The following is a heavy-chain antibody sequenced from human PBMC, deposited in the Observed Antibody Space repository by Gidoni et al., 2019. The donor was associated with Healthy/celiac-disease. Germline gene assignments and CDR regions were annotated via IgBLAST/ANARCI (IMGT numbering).Heavy chain of an antibody. V-gene: IGHV3-23*01. J-gene: IGHJ6*02. CDR3: AKDRPDCSGGSCYTYYYGMDV. CDR1: GFTFSSYA. Sequence: EVQLLESGGGLVQPGGSLRLSCAASGFTFSSYAFSWVRQAPWKGLAWVSAISGSGGSTYYADSVKCRFTISRDNSKNTLYLQMNSLRAEDTAVYYCAKDRPDCSGGSCYTYYYGMDVWGQGTTVTVSS. CDR2: ISGSGGST. D-gene: IGHD2-15*01.